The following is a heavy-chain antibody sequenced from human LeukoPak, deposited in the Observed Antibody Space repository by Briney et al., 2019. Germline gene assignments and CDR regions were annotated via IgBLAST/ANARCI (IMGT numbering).Heavy chain of an antibody. CDR2: INHSGST. CDR3: ARGRITIFGVVITSYYFDY. V-gene: IGHV4-34*01. D-gene: IGHD3-3*01. CDR1: GGSFSGYY. J-gene: IGHJ4*02. Sequence: SETLSLTCAVYGGSFSGYYWSWIRQPPGKGLEWIGEINHSGSTNYNPSLKSRVTISVDTSKNQFSLKLSSVTAADTAVYYCARGRITIFGVVITSYYFDYWGQGTLVTVSS.